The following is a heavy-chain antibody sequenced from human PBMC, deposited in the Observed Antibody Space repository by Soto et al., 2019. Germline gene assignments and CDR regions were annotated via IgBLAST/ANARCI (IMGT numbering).Heavy chain of an antibody. Sequence: PGGGVRHSCAVSAFTYSGYAMSWVSPAPGKGLELVSAISGSGGSTYYADSVKGRFTISRDNSKNTLYLQMNSLRAEDTAVYYCAKTRYCSSTSCESEDYYYYMDVWGKGTTVTVSS. CDR3: AKTRYCSSTSCESEDYYYYMDV. CDR1: AFTYSGYA. V-gene: IGHV3-23*01. D-gene: IGHD2-2*01. J-gene: IGHJ6*03. CDR2: ISGSGGST.